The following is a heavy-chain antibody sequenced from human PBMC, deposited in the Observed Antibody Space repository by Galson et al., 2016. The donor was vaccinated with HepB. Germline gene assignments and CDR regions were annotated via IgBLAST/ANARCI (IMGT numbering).Heavy chain of an antibody. V-gene: IGHV6-1*01. CDR1: GDSVSSNSAA. CDR3: AREYSTGYYERFLTKRARRGFDY. D-gene: IGHD6-19*01. J-gene: IGHJ4*02. Sequence: GAISGDSVSSNSAAWNWIRQSPSRGLEWLGRTYYRAKWYNDYAVSVKSRITINVDTSKNQFSLHLNSVTPEDTAVSYCAREYSTGYYERFLTKRARRGFDYWGQGTLVTVSS. CDR2: TYYRAKWYN.